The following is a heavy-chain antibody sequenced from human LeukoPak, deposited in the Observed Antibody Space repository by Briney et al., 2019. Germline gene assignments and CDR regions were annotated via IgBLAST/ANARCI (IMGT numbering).Heavy chain of an antibody. CDR3: AKGNHLTWIQLWFQSQYYFDY. J-gene: IGHJ4*02. CDR2: ISGSGGST. CDR1: GFTFSSYA. V-gene: IGHV3-23*01. Sequence: GGSLRLSCAASGFTFSSYAMSWVRQAPGKGLEWVSAISGSGGSTYYADSVKGRFTISRDNSKNTLYLQMNSLRAEDTAVYYCAKGNHLTWIQLWFQSQYYFDYWGQGTLVSVSS. D-gene: IGHD5-18*01.